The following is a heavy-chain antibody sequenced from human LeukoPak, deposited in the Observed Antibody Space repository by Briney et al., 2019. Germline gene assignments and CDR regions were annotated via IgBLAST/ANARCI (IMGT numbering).Heavy chain of an antibody. CDR1: GFTFSSYA. J-gene: IGHJ4*02. CDR3: ARAGGTSWGDY. D-gene: IGHD1-14*01. Sequence: GGSLRLSCAASGFTFSSYAMHWVRQAPGKGLEWVAVISYDGSNKYYADSVKGRFTISRDNAKNSLYLQMNSLRGDDTAVYYCARAGGTSWGDYWGQGGLVTVSS. CDR2: ISYDGSNK. V-gene: IGHV3-30*04.